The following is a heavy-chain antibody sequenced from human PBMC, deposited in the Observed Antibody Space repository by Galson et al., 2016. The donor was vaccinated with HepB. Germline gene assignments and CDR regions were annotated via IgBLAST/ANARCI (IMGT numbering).Heavy chain of an antibody. Sequence: SETLSLTCAVFGETFNGYYWTWIRQPPGKGLGWIGEINHSGNTNYNPSLKSRVNLSVDMSKKQFSLELTSVTAADTAIYFCARGTYYDSATRFDNWGQGSLVTVAS. J-gene: IGHJ5*02. CDR2: INHSGNT. D-gene: IGHD3-3*01. CDR1: GETFNGYY. CDR3: ARGTYYDSATRFDN. V-gene: IGHV4-34*01.